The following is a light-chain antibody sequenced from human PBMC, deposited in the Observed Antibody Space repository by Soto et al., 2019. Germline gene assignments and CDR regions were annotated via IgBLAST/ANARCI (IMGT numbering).Light chain of an antibody. J-gene: IGLJ3*02. CDR3: SSYTSSSTV. CDR2: EVS. Sequence: QSALTQPASVSGSPGQSITISCTGTSSDVGGYNYVSWYQQHPGKAPKLMIYEVSNRPSGVSNRFSGSKSGNTAPLTISGLQEEEGADYYCSSYTSSSTVFGGGTKVTVL. V-gene: IGLV2-14*01. CDR1: SSDVGGYNY.